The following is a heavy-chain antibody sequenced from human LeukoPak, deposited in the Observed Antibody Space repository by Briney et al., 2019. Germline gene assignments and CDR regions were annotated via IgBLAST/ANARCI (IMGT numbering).Heavy chain of an antibody. J-gene: IGHJ4*02. CDR3: ARDRDMTTATTSLDY. V-gene: IGHV1-69*04. D-gene: IGHD4-17*01. Sequence: SVKVSCKASGGTFSSYAISLVRQAPGQGLEWMGRIIPILGIANYAQKFQGRVTITADKSTSTAYMELSSLRSEDTAVYYCARDRDMTTATTSLDYWGQGTLVTVSS. CDR1: GGTFSSYA. CDR2: IIPILGIA.